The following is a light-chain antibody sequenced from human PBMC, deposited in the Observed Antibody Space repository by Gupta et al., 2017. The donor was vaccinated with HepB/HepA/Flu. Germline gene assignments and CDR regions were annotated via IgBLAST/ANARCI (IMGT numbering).Light chain of an antibody. CDR3: CSYVGSTTWV. J-gene: IGLJ3*02. CDR1: SSDVGGYDL. CDR2: EVN. Sequence: QSALPQPASVSGSPGQSITISCTGTSSDVGGYDLVSWYQQPPGTAPKLLIYEVNKRPSGVSHRFSGSKSGNTASLTISGLQAGDESDYYCCSYVGSTTWVFGGGTKVAVL. V-gene: IGLV2-23*02.